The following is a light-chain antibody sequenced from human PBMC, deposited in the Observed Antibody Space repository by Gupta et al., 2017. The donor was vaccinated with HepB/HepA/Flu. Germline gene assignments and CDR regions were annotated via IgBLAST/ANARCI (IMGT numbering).Light chain of an antibody. V-gene: IGKV1-9*01. CDR3: QQLQNYPLT. Sequence: DIQLTQSPSFLSASVEDRINFTCRASQDISRYLVWYQVKPGKPPKVLISAASTLQSGVPPRFSGRGSGTDFTLTISGLQPEDFATSYCQQLQNYPLTFGGGTKLE. J-gene: IGKJ4*01. CDR1: QDISRY. CDR2: AAS.